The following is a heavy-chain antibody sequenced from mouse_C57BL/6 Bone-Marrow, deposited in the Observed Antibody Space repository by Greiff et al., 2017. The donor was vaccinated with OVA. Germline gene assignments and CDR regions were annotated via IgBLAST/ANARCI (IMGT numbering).Heavy chain of an antibody. CDR1: GYTFTDYE. D-gene: IGHD2-1*01. CDR2: IDPETGGT. J-gene: IGHJ3*01. V-gene: IGHV1-15*01. Sequence: VQLQQSGAELVRPGASVTLSCKASGYTFTDYEMHWVKQTPVHGLEWIGAIDPETGGTAYNQKFKGKAILTPDKSSSTAYMELRSLTSEDSAVYYCTRGGYYGNPRFLAYWGQGTLVTVSA. CDR3: TRGGYYGNPRFLAY.